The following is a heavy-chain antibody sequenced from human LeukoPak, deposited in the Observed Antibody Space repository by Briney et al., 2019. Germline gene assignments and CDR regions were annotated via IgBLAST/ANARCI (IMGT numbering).Heavy chain of an antibody. CDR2: IYTSGST. CDR3: AREDILTGYFPFSDY. V-gene: IGHV4-4*07. Sequence: SETQSLTCTVSGGSISSYYWSWIRQPAGKGLEWIGRIYTSGSTDYNPSLKSRVTMSVDTSKNQFSLKLNSLTAADTAVYYCAREDILTGYFPFSDYWGHGTLVTVSS. CDR1: GGSISSYY. J-gene: IGHJ4*01. D-gene: IGHD3-9*01.